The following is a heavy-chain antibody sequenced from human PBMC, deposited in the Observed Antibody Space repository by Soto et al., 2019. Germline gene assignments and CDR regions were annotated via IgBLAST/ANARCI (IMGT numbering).Heavy chain of an antibody. Sequence: EVQLVESGGNLVQPGGSLRLSCAASEFTFSSYWMHWVRQAPGKGLVWVSRINSDGGTTSYADSVKGRFTISRDNAKNTLYVHMNSLRAEDTAVYYCARVVVGVYYFDYWGQGTLVTVSS. CDR1: EFTFSSYW. CDR3: ARVVVGVYYFDY. V-gene: IGHV3-74*01. CDR2: INSDGGTT. J-gene: IGHJ4*02. D-gene: IGHD1-26*01.